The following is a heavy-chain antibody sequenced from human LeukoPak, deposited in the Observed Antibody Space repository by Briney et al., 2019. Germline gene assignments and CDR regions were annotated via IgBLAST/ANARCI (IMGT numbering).Heavy chain of an antibody. CDR2: ISGSGGST. J-gene: IGHJ4*02. Sequence: GGSLRLSCAASGFTFSNYGMSWVRQAPGKGLEWVSAISGSGGSTYYADSVKGRFTISRDNSKNTLYLQMNSLRAEDTAVYYCAKVNPYYYDSSGYTDYWGQGTLVTVSS. CDR1: GFTFSNYG. V-gene: IGHV3-23*01. CDR3: AKVNPYYYDSSGYTDY. D-gene: IGHD3-22*01.